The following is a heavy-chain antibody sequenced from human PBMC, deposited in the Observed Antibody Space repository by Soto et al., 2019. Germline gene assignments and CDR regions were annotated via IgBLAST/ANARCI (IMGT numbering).Heavy chain of an antibody. CDR2: ISVNNGNT. CDR1: GYMFTSYG. J-gene: IGHJ6*03. V-gene: IGHV1-18*01. CDR3: ARFNGSGTNYYMDV. Sequence: QVQLVQSGAELNKPGASAKVSCKASGYMFTSYGISWVRQAPGQGLEWMAWISVNNGNTNYAQKFQGRVTMTTDTSTNTAHMELRSLRYDDTAVYYCARFNGSGTNYYMDVWGKGTTVIVSS. D-gene: IGHD3-10*01.